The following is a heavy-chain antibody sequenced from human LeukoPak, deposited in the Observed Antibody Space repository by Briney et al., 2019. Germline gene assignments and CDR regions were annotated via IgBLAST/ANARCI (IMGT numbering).Heavy chain of an antibody. J-gene: IGHJ4*02. Sequence: ASVKVSCKTSGYTFTGYYMHWVRQAPGQGLEWMGWINPNSGGTNYAQKFQGWVTMTRDTSISTAYMELSRLRSDDTAVYYCARGLDRQQLVVPGYWGQGTLVTVSS. V-gene: IGHV1-2*04. D-gene: IGHD6-13*01. CDR2: INPNSGGT. CDR1: GYTFTGYY. CDR3: ARGLDRQQLVVPGY.